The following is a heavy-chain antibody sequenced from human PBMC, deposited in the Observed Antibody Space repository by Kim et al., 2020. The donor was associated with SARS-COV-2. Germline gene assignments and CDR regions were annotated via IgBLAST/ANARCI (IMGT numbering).Heavy chain of an antibody. D-gene: IGHD6-19*01. CDR1: GFTFSSYS. Sequence: GGSLRLSCAASGFTFSSYSMNWVRQAPGKGLEWVSSISSSSSYISYADPGKGRFTIPREHAKNSLYLQMNSPRAEDTAVYYCARDDSSGWYLDYCGQGTLVTVSS. CDR3: ARDDSSGWYLDY. CDR2: ISSSSSYI. J-gene: IGHJ4*02. V-gene: IGHV3-21*01.